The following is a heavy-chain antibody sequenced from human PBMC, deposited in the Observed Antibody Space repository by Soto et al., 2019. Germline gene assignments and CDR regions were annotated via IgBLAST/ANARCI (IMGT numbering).Heavy chain of an antibody. D-gene: IGHD2-15*01. CDR1: GFTFSSYA. Sequence: PGGSLRLFCAASGFTFSSYAMSWVRQSPGKGLEWVSAISGSGGSTYYADSVKGRFTISRDNSKNTLYLQMNSLRAEDTAVYYCAKAGSGYCSGGSCYPDYWGQGTLVTVSS. CDR3: AKAGSGYCSGGSCYPDY. V-gene: IGHV3-23*01. CDR2: ISGSGGST. J-gene: IGHJ4*02.